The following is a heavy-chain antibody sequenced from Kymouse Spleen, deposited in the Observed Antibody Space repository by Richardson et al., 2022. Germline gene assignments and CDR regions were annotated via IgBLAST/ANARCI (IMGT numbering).Heavy chain of an antibody. CDR1: GGSFSGYY. V-gene: IGHV4-34*01. Sequence: QVQLQQWGAGLLKPSETLSLTCAVYGGSFSGYYWSWIRQPPGKGLEWIGEINHSGSTNYNPSLKSRVTISVDTSKNQFSLKLSSVTAADTAVYYCARKKVQAAAGPFDYWGQGTLVTVSS. CDR3: ARKKVQAAAGPFDY. J-gene: IGHJ4*02. CDR2: INHSGST. D-gene: IGHD6-13*01.